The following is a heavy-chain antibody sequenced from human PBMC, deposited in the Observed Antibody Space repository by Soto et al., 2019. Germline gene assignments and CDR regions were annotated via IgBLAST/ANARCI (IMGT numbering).Heavy chain of an antibody. D-gene: IGHD3-3*01. Sequence: SETLSLTCTVSGGSISSYHWSWIRQPPGKGLEWIGYIYYSGTTNYNPSHKSRVTISVDTSKNQFSLKLSSVTAADTAVYYCARTREWSGYGHYYYGMDVWGQGTTVTVSS. J-gene: IGHJ6*02. V-gene: IGHV4-59*01. CDR2: IYYSGTT. CDR1: GGSISSYH. CDR3: ARTREWSGYGHYYYGMDV.